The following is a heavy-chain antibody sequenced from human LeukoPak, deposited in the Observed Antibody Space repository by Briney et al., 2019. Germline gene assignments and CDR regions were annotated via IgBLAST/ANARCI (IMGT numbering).Heavy chain of an antibody. CDR1: GFTFSDYY. CDR2: ISSSNSYT. D-gene: IGHD3-22*01. V-gene: IGHV3-11*03. J-gene: IGHJ1*01. Sequence: GGSLRLSCAASGFTFSDYYMSWIRQAPGKGLEWVSYISSSNSYTNYADSVKGRFYADSVKGRFTISRDNAKNSLYLQMNSLRAEDTAVYYCASLTYYFDSSGYYPGYFQHWGQGILVTVSS. CDR3: ASLTYYFDSSGYYPGYFQH.